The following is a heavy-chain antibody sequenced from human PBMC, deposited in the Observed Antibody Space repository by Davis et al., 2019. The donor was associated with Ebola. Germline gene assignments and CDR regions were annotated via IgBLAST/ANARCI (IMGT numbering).Heavy chain of an antibody. CDR2: ISGSGGST. Sequence: PGGSLRLSCAASGFTFSSYAMSWVRQAPGKGLEWVSAISGSGGSTYYADSVKGRFTISRDNSKNTLYLQMNSLRAEDTAVYYCLPTTKSSGWYDLGYWGQGTLVTVSS. V-gene: IGHV3-23*01. D-gene: IGHD6-19*01. CDR1: GFTFSSYA. CDR3: LPTTKSSGWYDLGY. J-gene: IGHJ4*02.